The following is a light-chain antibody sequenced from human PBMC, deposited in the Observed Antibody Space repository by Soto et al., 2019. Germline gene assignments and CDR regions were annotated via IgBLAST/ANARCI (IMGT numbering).Light chain of an antibody. CDR3: TSYTPIVTLGSV. CDR2: EVT. J-gene: IGLJ1*01. CDR1: SSDIGGYNS. Sequence: QSALTQPASLSGSPGQSITISCTGTSSDIGGYNSVSWYQQHPGRAPRPIIYEVTNRPSGVSNRFSASKSGNTASLTISGLQAEDEADYYCTSYTPIVTLGSVFGTGTKVTVL. V-gene: IGLV2-14*01.